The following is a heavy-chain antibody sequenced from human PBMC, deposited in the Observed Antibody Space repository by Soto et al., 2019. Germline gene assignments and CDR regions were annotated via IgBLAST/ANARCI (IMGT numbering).Heavy chain of an antibody. V-gene: IGHV4-39*01. CDR2: IHHTGST. D-gene: IGHD3-16*01. Sequence: PETLRVTYSVSGRSISEINSYWGWIRQTPGEGLEWIGTIHHTGSTYYNPSLKSRVIISLDTSKNQFSLKLSSVTAADTALYYCARSFCCYGSHHDLYSPCGQGSRVTGSS. J-gene: IGHJ1*01. CDR3: ARSFCCYGSHHDLYSP. CDR1: GRSISEINSY.